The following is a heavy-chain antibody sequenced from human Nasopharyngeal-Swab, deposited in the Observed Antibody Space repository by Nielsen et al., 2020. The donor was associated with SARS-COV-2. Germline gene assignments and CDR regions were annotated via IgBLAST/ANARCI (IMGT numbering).Heavy chain of an antibody. D-gene: IGHD4-17*01. Sequence: GGSLRLSYAASGFTFSDYYMSWIRQAPGKGLEWVSYISSSSSYTNYADSVKGRFTISRDNAKNSLYLQMTSLRAEDTAVYYCARGTASGWFDPWGQGTLVTVSS. J-gene: IGHJ5*02. CDR3: ARGTASGWFDP. CDR1: GFTFSDYY. V-gene: IGHV3-11*05. CDR2: ISSSSSYT.